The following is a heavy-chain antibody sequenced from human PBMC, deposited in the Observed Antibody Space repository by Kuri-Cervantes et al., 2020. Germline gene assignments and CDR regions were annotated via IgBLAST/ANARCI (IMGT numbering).Heavy chain of an antibody. J-gene: IGHJ4*02. V-gene: IGHV4-38-2*01. Sequence: SETLSLTCALSGYSISSGYYWGWIRQPPGKGLGWIGCIYHSGSTYYNPSLKSRVTISGDTSKNQFSLKLTSVMAADTAVYYCARYYGSGASFDYWGQGTLVTVSS. D-gene: IGHD3-10*01. CDR2: IYHSGST. CDR3: ARYYGSGASFDY. CDR1: GYSISSGYY.